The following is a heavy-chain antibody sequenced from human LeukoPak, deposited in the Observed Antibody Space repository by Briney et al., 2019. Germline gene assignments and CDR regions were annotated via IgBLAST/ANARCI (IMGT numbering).Heavy chain of an antibody. V-gene: IGHV3-21*01. Sequence: PGGSLRLSCAASGFTFSSYSMNWVRQAPGKRLEWVSSISSSSSYIYYADSVKGRFTISRDNAKNSLYLQMNSLRVEDTAVYYCARDRWGRWLQLPDYWGQGTLVTVSS. J-gene: IGHJ4*02. CDR3: ARDRWGRWLQLPDY. CDR1: GFTFSSYS. D-gene: IGHD5-24*01. CDR2: ISSSSSYI.